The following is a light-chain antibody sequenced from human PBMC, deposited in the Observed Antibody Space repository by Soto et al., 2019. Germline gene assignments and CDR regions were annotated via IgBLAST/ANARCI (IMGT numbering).Light chain of an antibody. J-gene: IGKJ3*01. V-gene: IGKV3-15*01. CDR3: QQRCIWPLT. CDR2: SAS. Sequence: EIVMTQSPATLSVSPGGRATLSCRASQSISDTLAWYQQKPGQAPRLLIYSASRGATGFPARFSGSGSGTDFTLTISSLQSVDFAIYYCQQRCIWPLTSGPGSKVGIK. CDR1: QSISDT.